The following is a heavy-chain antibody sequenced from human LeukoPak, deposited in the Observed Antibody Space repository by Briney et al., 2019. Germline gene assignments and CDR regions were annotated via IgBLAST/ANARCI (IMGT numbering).Heavy chain of an antibody. Sequence: GGSLRLSCAASGFTFSSYWMHWVRQAPGKGLVWVSRINTDGSSTSYADSVKGRFTISRDNAKNTLYLQMNSLRAEDTAVYYCAKTVTMYYYYYYMDVWGKGTTVTVSS. CDR1: GFTFSSYW. V-gene: IGHV3-74*01. CDR2: INTDGSST. D-gene: IGHD4-11*01. J-gene: IGHJ6*03. CDR3: AKTVTMYYYYYYMDV.